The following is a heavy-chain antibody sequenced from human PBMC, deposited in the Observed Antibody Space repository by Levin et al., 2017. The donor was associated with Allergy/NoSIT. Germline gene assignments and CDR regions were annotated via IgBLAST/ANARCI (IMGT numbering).Heavy chain of an antibody. CDR3: ARDRNYGGNPYGLDV. Sequence: PGGSLRLSCTVSGGSISNYYLTWIRQPPGKGLEWIGYIFHTGNTYSNPSLKSRVTISVDTPKNQFSLKLTSATTADTAVYYCARDRNYGGNPYGLDVWGQGTTVTVSS. J-gene: IGHJ6*02. D-gene: IGHD4-23*01. CDR1: GGSISNYY. CDR2: IFHTGNT. V-gene: IGHV4-59*01.